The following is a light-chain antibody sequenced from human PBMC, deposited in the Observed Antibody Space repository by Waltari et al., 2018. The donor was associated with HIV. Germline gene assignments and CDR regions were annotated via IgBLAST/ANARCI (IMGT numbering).Light chain of an antibody. V-gene: IGLV1-47*01. J-gene: IGLJ3*02. CDR3: ATWDDSLSGVV. CDR2: KND. CDR1: SPNIGSTA. Sequence: QSVLTPPPSASGTPRQQVTIPCSGSSPNIGSTAIIWYQQLPGAAPKLPMYKNDPRPSGVPDRFAGSKSGTSASLAISGLRSEDEADYTCATWDDSLSGVVFGGGTKLNVL.